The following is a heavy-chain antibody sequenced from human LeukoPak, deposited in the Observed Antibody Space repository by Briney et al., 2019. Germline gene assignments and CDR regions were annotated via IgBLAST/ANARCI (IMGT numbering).Heavy chain of an antibody. J-gene: IGHJ4*02. V-gene: IGHV4-4*08. D-gene: IGHD3-3*01. CDR3: ARGDFWSGYLDPPDY. Sequence: SETLSLTCTVSGGSISNHYWSWIRQPPGKGLEWIGRFYTSGGTNYNTSLKSRVTISVDTSKNQFSLTLSSVTAADTAVYYCARGDFWSGYLDPPDYWGQGTLVTVSS. CDR2: FYTSGGT. CDR1: GGSISNHY.